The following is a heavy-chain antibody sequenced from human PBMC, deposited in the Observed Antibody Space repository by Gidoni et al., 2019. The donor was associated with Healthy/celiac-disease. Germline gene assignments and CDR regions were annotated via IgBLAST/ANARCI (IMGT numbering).Heavy chain of an antibody. Sequence: QVQLQESGPGLVKPSETLSLTCTVSGYSISSGYYWGWIRPPPGKGLEWIGSIYHSGSTYYTPSLKIRVTISVDTSKNQFSLKLSSVTAADTAGYYCARDREYSSGWYFDYWGQGTLVTVSS. V-gene: IGHV4-38-2*02. D-gene: IGHD6-19*01. CDR3: ARDREYSSGWYFDY. CDR2: IYHSGST. J-gene: IGHJ4*02. CDR1: GYSISSGYY.